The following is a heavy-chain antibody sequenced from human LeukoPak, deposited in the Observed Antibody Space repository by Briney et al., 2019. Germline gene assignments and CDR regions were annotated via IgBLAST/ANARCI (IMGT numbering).Heavy chain of an antibody. J-gene: IGHJ6*02. CDR3: AKVLRHYGDYLYYGMDV. D-gene: IGHD4-17*01. V-gene: IGHV3-30*18. CDR1: GFTFSSYG. CDR2: ISYDGSNK. Sequence: GRSLRLSCAASGFTFSSYGMHWVRQAPGKGLEWVAVISYDGSNKYYADSVKGRFTISRDNSKNTLYPQMNSLRAEDTALYYCAKVLRHYGDYLYYGMDVWGQGTTVTVSS.